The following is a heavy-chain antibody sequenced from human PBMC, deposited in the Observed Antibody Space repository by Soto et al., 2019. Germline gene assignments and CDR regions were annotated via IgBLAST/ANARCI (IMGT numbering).Heavy chain of an antibody. Sequence: SETLSLTCTVSGGSISSSSYYWGWIRQPPGKGLEWIGSIYYSGSTYYNPSLKSRVTISVDTSKNQFSLKLSSVTAADTAVYYCARGMWRGSSYFFPKDENWFDPWGQGTLVTVSS. D-gene: IGHD3-3*01. CDR3: ARGMWRGSSYFFPKDENWFDP. J-gene: IGHJ5*02. V-gene: IGHV4-39*01. CDR2: IYYSGST. CDR1: GGSISSSSYY.